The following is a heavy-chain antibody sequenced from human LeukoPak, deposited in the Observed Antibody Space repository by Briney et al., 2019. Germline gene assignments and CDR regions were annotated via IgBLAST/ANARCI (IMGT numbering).Heavy chain of an antibody. D-gene: IGHD3-9*01. CDR1: GGTLSSYA. J-gene: IGHJ4*02. Sequence: SVKVSFTASGGTLSSYAISWVRQAPGQGLEWMGGIIPIFGTANYAQKFQGRVTITADESTSTAYMELSSLRSEDTAVYYCAREEDDILTGIYFDYWGQGTLVTVSS. V-gene: IGHV1-69*13. CDR3: AREEDDILTGIYFDY. CDR2: IIPIFGTA.